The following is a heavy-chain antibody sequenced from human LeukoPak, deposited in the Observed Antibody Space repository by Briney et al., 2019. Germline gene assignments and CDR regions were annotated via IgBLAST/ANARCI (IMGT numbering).Heavy chain of an antibody. CDR1: GFTFSSSW. Sequence: PGGSLRLSCAGSGFTFSSSWMHWVRQAPGEGLVWVSRMNSDGSTTNYVDSVKGRFTISRDNAKNTLYLQMESLRAEDTAVYYCATAGNYRFDFWGQGTLVTVSS. CDR2: MNSDGSTT. V-gene: IGHV3-74*01. J-gene: IGHJ4*02. D-gene: IGHD1-7*01. CDR3: ATAGNYRFDF.